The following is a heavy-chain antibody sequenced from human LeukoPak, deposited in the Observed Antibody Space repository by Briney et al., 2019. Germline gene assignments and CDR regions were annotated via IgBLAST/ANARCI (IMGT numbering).Heavy chain of an antibody. CDR3: ARMETGTMGAFDI. V-gene: IGHV3-21*01. J-gene: IGHJ3*02. CDR2: ISSSSSYI. CDR1: GFTFRSYS. D-gene: IGHD1-1*01. Sequence: GGSLRLSCAASGFTFRSYSMNLVRPPPRTGLERVSSISSSSSYIYYADSVKGRFTISRDNAKDSLYLQMNSLRAEDTAVYYCARMETGTMGAFDIWGQGTMVTVSS.